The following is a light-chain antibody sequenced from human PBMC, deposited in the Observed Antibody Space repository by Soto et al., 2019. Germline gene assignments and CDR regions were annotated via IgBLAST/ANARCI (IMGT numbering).Light chain of an antibody. CDR1: QSVSNNY. J-gene: IGKJ4*01. CDR2: GAS. CDR3: QQYGRSTLT. Sequence: VMTQSPATLSAFPGERAALYCMASQSVSNNYLAWYQQKHGQAPRXXXYGASNRATGIPDRFSGSGSGTDCTITISRLENEDCAVYHCQQYGRSTLTFGGGTKVDIK. V-gene: IGKV3-20*01.